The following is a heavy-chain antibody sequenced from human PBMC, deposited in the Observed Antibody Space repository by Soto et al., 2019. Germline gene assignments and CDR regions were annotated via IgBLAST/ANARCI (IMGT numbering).Heavy chain of an antibody. V-gene: IGHV4-59*01. CDR3: AGSDYDFWSGYYNGPYYYYYMDV. D-gene: IGHD3-3*01. CDR2: IYYSGST. J-gene: IGHJ6*03. Sequence: SETLSLTCTVSGGSISSYYWSWIRQPPGKGLEWIGYIYYSGSTNYNPSLKSRVTISVDTSKNQFSLKLSSVTAADTAVYYCAGSDYDFWSGYYNGPYYYYYMDVWGKGTTVTVSS. CDR1: GGSISSYY.